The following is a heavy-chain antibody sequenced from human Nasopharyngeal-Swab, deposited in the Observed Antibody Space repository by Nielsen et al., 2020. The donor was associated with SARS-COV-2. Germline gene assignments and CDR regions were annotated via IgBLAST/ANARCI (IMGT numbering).Heavy chain of an antibody. D-gene: IGHD1-26*01. CDR2: IYPGDSDT. V-gene: IGHV5-51*01. CDR3: ARLYSGSYFDAFDI. Sequence: VRQMLGKGLEWMGIIYPGDSDTRYSPSFQGQVTISADKSISTAYLQWSSLKASDTAMYYCARLYSGSYFDAFDIWGQGTMVTVSS. J-gene: IGHJ3*02.